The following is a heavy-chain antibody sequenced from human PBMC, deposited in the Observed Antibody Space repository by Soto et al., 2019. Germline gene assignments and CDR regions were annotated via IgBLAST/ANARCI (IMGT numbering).Heavy chain of an antibody. CDR1: GGSISTGGYY. D-gene: IGHD3-16*01. CDR2: FYYSGST. CDR3: ARVGGINWFDP. Sequence: PSETLSLTCAVYGGSISTGGYYWNWIRQHPGKGLEWIGYFYYSGSTYYNPSLKSRVTISVNTSKNQFSLKLSSVTAADTAVYYCARVGGINWFDPWGQGTLVTVSS. V-gene: IGHV4-31*11. J-gene: IGHJ5*02.